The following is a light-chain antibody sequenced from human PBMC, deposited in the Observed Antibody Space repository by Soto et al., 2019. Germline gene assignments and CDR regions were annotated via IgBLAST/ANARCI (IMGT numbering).Light chain of an antibody. CDR1: QSVSNY. CDR3: QQPSNWPLIT. CDR2: DAS. V-gene: IGKV3-11*01. J-gene: IGKJ5*01. Sequence: EIVLTQSPATLSLSPGERATLSCRASQSVSNYLAWYQQKPGQAPRLLIYDASNRATGIPARFSGSGSGTDFTLTISSLEPEDFAVYYCQQPSNWPLITFGQGTRLEIK.